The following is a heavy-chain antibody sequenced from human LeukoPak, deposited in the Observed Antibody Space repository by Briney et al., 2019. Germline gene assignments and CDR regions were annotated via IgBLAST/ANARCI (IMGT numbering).Heavy chain of an antibody. V-gene: IGHV4-59*08. Sequence: SETLSLTCTVSGGSISRYYWSWIRQPPGKGLEWIGYIYYSGSTNYNPSLKSRVTIPIDTSKNQFSLKLSSVTAADTAVYYCASHGTPNSYFDNWGQGILVTVSS. J-gene: IGHJ4*02. CDR3: ASHGTPNSYFDN. CDR2: IYYSGST. D-gene: IGHD4-23*01. CDR1: GGSISRYY.